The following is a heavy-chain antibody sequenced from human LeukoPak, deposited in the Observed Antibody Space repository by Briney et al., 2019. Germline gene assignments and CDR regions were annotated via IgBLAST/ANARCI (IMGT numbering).Heavy chain of an antibody. V-gene: IGHV3-13*01. J-gene: IGHJ6*04. CDR3: AELGITMIGGV. D-gene: IGHD3-10*02. CDR2: IGTAGDT. CDR1: GFTFSTYD. Sequence: GGSLRLSCAASGFTFSTYDMHWVRQATGKGLEWVSAIGTAGDTYYPGSVKGRFTISRENAKNSLYLQMNSLRAEDTAVYYCAELGITMIGGVWGKGTTVTISS.